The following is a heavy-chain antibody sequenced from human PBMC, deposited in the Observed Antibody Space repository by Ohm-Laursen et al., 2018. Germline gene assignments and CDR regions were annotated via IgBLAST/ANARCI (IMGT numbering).Heavy chain of an antibody. CDR2: IYTSGST. CDR3: AGDWPVHYYGMDV. CDR1: GGSISSYY. V-gene: IGHV4-4*07. Sequence: SQTLSLTCTVSGGSISSYYWSWIRQPAGKGLEWIGRIYTSGSTNYNPSLKSRVTMSVDTSKNQFSLKLSCVTAADTAVYYSAGDWPVHYYGMDVWGQGTPVTVSS. J-gene: IGHJ6*02.